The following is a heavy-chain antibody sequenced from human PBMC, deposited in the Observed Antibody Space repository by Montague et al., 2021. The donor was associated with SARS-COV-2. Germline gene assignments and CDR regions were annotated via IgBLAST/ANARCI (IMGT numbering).Heavy chain of an antibody. D-gene: IGHD3-3*01. J-gene: IGHJ4*02. CDR2: IYYSGST. Sequence: TLSLTCTVSGGSISSGGYYWSWIRQHPGKGLEWIGYIYYSGSTYYNPSLKSRVTISVDTSKNQFSLKLSSVTAADTAVYYCARAQTMFGMVITSFDYWGQGTLVTVSS. V-gene: IGHV4-31*03. CDR1: GGSISSGGYY. CDR3: ARAQTMFGMVITSFDY.